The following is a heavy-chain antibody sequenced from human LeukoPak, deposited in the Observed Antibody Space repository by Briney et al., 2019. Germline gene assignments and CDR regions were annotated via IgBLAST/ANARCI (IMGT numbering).Heavy chain of an antibody. D-gene: IGHD6-19*01. V-gene: IGHV4-34*01. J-gene: IGHJ6*03. Sequence: SETLSLTCAVYGGSFSGYYWSWIRQPPGKGLEWIGEMNHSGSTNYNPSLKSRVTISVDTSKNQFSLKLSSVTAADTAVYYCARGRSGWYYYYYYMDVWGKGTTVTISS. CDR1: GGSFSGYY. CDR3: ARGRSGWYYYYYYMDV. CDR2: MNHSGST.